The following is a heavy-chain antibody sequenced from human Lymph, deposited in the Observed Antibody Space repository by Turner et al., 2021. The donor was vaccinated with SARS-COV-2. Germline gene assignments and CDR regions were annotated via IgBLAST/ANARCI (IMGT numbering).Heavy chain of an antibody. J-gene: IGHJ4*02. CDR3: ARQGWLRGYFDY. V-gene: IGHV4-39*01. D-gene: IGHD5-18*01. Sequence: QVQLQESGPGLVKPSESLSFTFTVSGVSVTSSSYYWDCIRQPPGKGLEWIGNIYSSGGTYYNPSLKSLVTISVDTSKNQFSLKLSSVTAADTAVYYCARQGWLRGYFDYWSQGTLVTVSS. CDR1: GVSVTSSSYY. CDR2: IYSSGGT.